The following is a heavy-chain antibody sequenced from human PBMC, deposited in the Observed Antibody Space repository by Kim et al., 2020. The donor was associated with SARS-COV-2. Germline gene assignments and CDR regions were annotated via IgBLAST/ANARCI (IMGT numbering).Heavy chain of an antibody. V-gene: IGHV3-30*04. CDR2: ISYDGSNK. Sequence: GGSLRLSCAASGFTFSSYAMHWVRQAPGKGLEWVAVISYDGSNKYYADSVKGRFTISRDNSKNTLYLQMNSLRAEDTAVYYCASAAGGTMIVDYWGQGTLVTVSS. CDR3: ASAAGGTMIVDY. J-gene: IGHJ4*02. D-gene: IGHD3-22*01. CDR1: GFTFSSYA.